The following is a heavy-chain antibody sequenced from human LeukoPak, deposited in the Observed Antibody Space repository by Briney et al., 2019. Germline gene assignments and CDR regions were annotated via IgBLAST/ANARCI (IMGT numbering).Heavy chain of an antibody. CDR1: GFTFSSYG. J-gene: IGHJ5*02. Sequence: GGSLRLSCAASGFTFSSYGMHWVRQAPGKGLEWVAFIRYDGSNKYYADSVKGRFTISRDNSKNTLYLQMNSLRTEDTAVYYCARPSRVSSSWEPWGQGTLVTVSS. V-gene: IGHV3-30*02. D-gene: IGHD6-13*01. CDR2: IRYDGSNK. CDR3: ARPSRVSSSWEP.